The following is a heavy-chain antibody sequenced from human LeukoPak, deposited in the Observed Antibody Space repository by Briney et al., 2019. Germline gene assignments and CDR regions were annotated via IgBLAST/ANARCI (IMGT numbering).Heavy chain of an antibody. D-gene: IGHD4-11*01. J-gene: IGHJ5*02. CDR2: TGTSGDT. V-gene: IGHV3-13*04. Sequence: GGSLRLSCAASGFTFSSCGMHWVRQATGKGLEWVSSTGTSGDTYYLGSVKGRFTISRENAKSSLYLQMNSLRAGDTAVYYCARGLPGGLDPWGQGTLVTVSS. CDR3: ARGLPGGLDP. CDR1: GFTFSSCG.